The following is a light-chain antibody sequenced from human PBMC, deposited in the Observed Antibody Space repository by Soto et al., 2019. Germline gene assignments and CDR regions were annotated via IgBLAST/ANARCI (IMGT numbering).Light chain of an antibody. CDR2: GAS. J-gene: IGKJ5*01. CDR1: QSVSSSY. Sequence: EMVLKLSPGTLALSPGERATLSCRASQSVSSSYLAWYQQKPGQVPRLLIYGASSRATGIPDRFSGSGSGTDFSLTISRLEPEDFVVYYCQQYGIFGITFGQGTRLEIK. CDR3: QQYGIFGIT. V-gene: IGKV3-20*01.